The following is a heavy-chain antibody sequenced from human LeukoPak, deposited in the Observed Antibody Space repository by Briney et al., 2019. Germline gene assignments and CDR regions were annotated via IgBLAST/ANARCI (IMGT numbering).Heavy chain of an antibody. D-gene: IGHD1-26*01. V-gene: IGHV1-69*13. CDR2: IIPIFGTA. CDR1: GYTFTSYG. Sequence: SVKVSCKASGYTFTSYGISWVRQAPGQGLEWMGGIIPIFGTANYAQKFQGRVTITADESTSTAYMELSSLRSEDTAVYYCARPIVGATYYYGMDVWGQGTTVTVSS. CDR3: ARPIVGATYYYGMDV. J-gene: IGHJ6*02.